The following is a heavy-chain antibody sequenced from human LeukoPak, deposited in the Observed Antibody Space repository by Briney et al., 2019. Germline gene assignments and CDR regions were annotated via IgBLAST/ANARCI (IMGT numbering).Heavy chain of an antibody. Sequence: ASVKVSCRASGYTFTSYYMHWVRQAPGQGLEWMGIINPSGGSTSYAQKFQGRVTMTRDTSTSTVYMELSSLRSEDTAVYYCARDRGDYYDSSGYYDYWGQGTLVTVSS. D-gene: IGHD3-22*01. CDR3: ARDRGDYYDSSGYYDY. CDR1: GYTFTSYY. V-gene: IGHV1-46*01. CDR2: INPSGGST. J-gene: IGHJ4*02.